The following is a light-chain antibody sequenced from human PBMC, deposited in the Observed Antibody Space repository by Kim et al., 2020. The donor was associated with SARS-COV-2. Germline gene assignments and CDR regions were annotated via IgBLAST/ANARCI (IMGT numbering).Light chain of an antibody. Sequence: GQSVPIGCTGTRRCVGCYNYVPWYQQFPGKAPKLMIYKVSQRPSGVPDRFSGSKSGNTASLTVSGLQAEDEADYYCSSYAGNNLYVFGTGTKVTVL. J-gene: IGLJ1*01. V-gene: IGLV2-8*01. CDR2: KVS. CDR1: RRCVGCYNY. CDR3: SSYAGNNLYV.